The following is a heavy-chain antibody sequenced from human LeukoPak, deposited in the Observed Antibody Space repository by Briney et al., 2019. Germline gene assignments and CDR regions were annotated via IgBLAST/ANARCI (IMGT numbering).Heavy chain of an antibody. D-gene: IGHD3-22*01. J-gene: IGHJ4*02. CDR1: GYTFTSYY. Sequence: ASVKVSCKASGYTFTSYYMHWVRQAPGQGLEWTGIVNPSGGSTSYAQKFQGRVTMTRDTSTSTVYMELSSLRSEDTAVYFCAGDGCYYDSSGYPYYFDYWGQGTLVTVSS. CDR3: AGDGCYYDSSGYPYYFDY. CDR2: VNPSGGST. V-gene: IGHV1-46*01.